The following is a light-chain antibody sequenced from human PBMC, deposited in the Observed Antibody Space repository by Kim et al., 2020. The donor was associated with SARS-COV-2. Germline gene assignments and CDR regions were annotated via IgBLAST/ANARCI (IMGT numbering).Light chain of an antibody. CDR3: QSYDSSLSDV. CDR1: SSHIGAGYD. Sequence: GQRVTISCTGSSSHIGAGYDVHWYQQLPGTAPKLLIYGNSNRPSGVPDRFSGSKSGTSASLAITGLQAEDEADYYCQSYDSSLSDVFGTGTKVTVL. V-gene: IGLV1-40*01. CDR2: GNS. J-gene: IGLJ1*01.